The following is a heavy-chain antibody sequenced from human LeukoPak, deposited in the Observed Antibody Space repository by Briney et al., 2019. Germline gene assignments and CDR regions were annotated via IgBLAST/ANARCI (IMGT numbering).Heavy chain of an antibody. D-gene: IGHD3-22*01. CDR3: AKEAYSYENWFDP. Sequence: GRSLRLSCAASGFTFDDFAMHWVRQAPGKGLEWVSGISWNSGSIGYADSVKGRFTISRDNAKNSLYLQMNSLRAEDTALYYCAKEAYSYENWFDPWGQGTLVTVSS. V-gene: IGHV3-9*01. CDR2: ISWNSGSI. CDR1: GFTFDDFA. J-gene: IGHJ5*02.